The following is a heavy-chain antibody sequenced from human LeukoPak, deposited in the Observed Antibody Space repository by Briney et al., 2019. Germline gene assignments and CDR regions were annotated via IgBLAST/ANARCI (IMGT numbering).Heavy chain of an antibody. V-gene: IGHV4-34*01. CDR1: GGSFSGYY. D-gene: IGHD4-17*01. J-gene: IGHJ4*02. Sequence: SETLSLTCAVYGGSFSGYYWSWIRQPPGKGLEWIGEINHSGSTNYNPSLKSRVTISEDTSKNQFSLKLSSVTAADTAVYYCARDYGDPGVFFVWGQGTLVTVSS. CDR2: INHSGST. CDR3: ARDYGDPGVFFV.